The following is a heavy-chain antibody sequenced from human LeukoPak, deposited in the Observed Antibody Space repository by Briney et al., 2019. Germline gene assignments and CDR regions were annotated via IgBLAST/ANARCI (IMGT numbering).Heavy chain of an antibody. CDR3: ARTSAMVRGVIIPYFDY. D-gene: IGHD3-10*01. Sequence: GASVKVSCKASGYTFTSYYMHWVRQAPGQGLEWVGGIIPIFGTANYAQKFQGRVTITTDESTSTAYMELSSLRSEDTAVYYCARTSAMVRGVIIPYFDYWGQGTLVTVSS. CDR1: GYTFTSYY. CDR2: IIPIFGTA. V-gene: IGHV1-69*05. J-gene: IGHJ4*02.